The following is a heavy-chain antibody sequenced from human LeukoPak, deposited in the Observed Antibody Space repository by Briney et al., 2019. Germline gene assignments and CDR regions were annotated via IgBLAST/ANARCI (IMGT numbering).Heavy chain of an antibody. Sequence: GGSLRLSCAASGFTVSSNYMSWVGQAPGKGLEWVSVIYSGGSTYYSDSVEGRFTISRDNSKNTLYLQMNSLRAEDTAVYYCARDSIMASPVDPWGQGTLVTVSS. CDR1: GFTVSSNY. J-gene: IGHJ5*02. CDR3: ARDSIMASPVDP. CDR2: IYSGGST. V-gene: IGHV3-66*02. D-gene: IGHD3-16*01.